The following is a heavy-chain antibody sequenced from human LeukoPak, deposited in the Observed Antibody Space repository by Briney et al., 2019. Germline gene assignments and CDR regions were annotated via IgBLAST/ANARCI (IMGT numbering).Heavy chain of an antibody. CDR3: AREGFCSGGSCYSGNAFDI. J-gene: IGHJ3*02. CDR2: ISSSSSYI. CDR1: GFTFSNYS. D-gene: IGHD2-15*01. V-gene: IGHV3-21*01. Sequence: GGSLRLSCAASGFTFSNYSMNWVRQAPGKGLEWVSSISSSSSYIYYADSVKGRFTISRDNAKNSLYLQMNSLRAEDTAVYYCAREGFCSGGSCYSGNAFDIWGQGTMVTVSS.